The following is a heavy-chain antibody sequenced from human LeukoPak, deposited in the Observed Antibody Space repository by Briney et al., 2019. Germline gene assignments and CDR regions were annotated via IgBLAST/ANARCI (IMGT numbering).Heavy chain of an antibody. J-gene: IGHJ6*03. Sequence: PSETLSLTCTVSGASISNYYWSWIRQPAGKGLEWIGRMYTSGATNYNPSLKSRTTMSVDTSKNQLSLRLSSVTAADRAVYYCAREGPAASTSFYYFMDVWGKGTTVTVSS. CDR1: GASISNYY. CDR2: MYTSGAT. D-gene: IGHD2-2*01. CDR3: AREGPAASTSFYYFMDV. V-gene: IGHV4-4*07.